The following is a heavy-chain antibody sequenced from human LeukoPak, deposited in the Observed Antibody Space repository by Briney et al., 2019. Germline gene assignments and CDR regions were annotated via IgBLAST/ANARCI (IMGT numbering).Heavy chain of an antibody. CDR3: ARVRGDDSSGYYPDY. CDR2: IYPGDSDT. CDR1: GYSFTGYW. Sequence: GESLKISCKGSGYSFTGYWIGWVRQMPGKGLEWMGIIYPGDSDTRYSPSFQGQVTISADKSISTAYLQWSSLKASDTAMYYCARVRGDDSSGYYPDYWGQGTLVTVSS. V-gene: IGHV5-51*01. D-gene: IGHD3-22*01. J-gene: IGHJ4*02.